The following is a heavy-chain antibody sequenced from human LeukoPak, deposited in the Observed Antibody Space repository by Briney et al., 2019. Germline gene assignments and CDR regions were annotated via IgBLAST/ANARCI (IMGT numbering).Heavy chain of an antibody. CDR1: GYTFTSYG. Sequence: ASVKVSCKASGYTFTSYGISWVRQAPGQGLEWMGWISAYNGNTNYAQKFQGRVTITADESTSTAYMELSSLRSEDTAVYYCARVPAAIQNWFDPWGQGTLVTVSS. V-gene: IGHV1-18*01. CDR2: ISAYNGNT. J-gene: IGHJ5*02. CDR3: ARVPAAIQNWFDP. D-gene: IGHD2-2*02.